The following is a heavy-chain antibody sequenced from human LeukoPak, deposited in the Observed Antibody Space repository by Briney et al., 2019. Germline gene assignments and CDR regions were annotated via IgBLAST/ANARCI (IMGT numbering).Heavy chain of an antibody. V-gene: IGHV3-48*03. Sequence: GGSLRLSCTGSGFIFGDYAMNWVRQAPGKGLEWVSYISSSGSTIYYADSVKGRFTISRDNAKNSLYLQMNSLRAEDTAVYYCAELGITMIGGVWGKGTTVTISS. CDR1: GFIFGDYA. CDR3: AELGITMIGGV. J-gene: IGHJ6*04. CDR2: ISSSGSTI. D-gene: IGHD3-10*02.